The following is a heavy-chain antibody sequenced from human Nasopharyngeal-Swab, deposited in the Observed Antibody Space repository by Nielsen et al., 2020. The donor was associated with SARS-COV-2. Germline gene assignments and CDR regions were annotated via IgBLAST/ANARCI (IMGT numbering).Heavy chain of an antibody. J-gene: IGHJ6*02. CDR2: ISYDGSNK. CDR3: ARERYGDYWDYYYGMDV. D-gene: IGHD4-17*01. CDR1: GFTLSSYA. Sequence: GESLKTSCAAPGFTLSSYAMHWVRQAPGKGLEWVAVISYDGSNKYYADSVKGRFTISRDNSKNTLYLQMNRLRAEDTAVYYRARERYGDYWDYYYGMDVWGQGTTVTVSS. V-gene: IGHV3-30*04.